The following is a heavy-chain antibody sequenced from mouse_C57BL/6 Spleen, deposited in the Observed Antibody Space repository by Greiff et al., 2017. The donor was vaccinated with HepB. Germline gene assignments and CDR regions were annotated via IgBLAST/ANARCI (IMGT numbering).Heavy chain of an antibody. V-gene: IGHV5-17*01. D-gene: IGHD2-5*01. Sequence: EVQLQESGGGLVKPGGSLKLSCAASGFTFSDYGMHWVRQAPEKGLEWVAYISSGSSTIYYADTVKGRFTISRDNAKNTLFLQMTSLRSEDTAMYYCARQSLPLWYFDVWGTGTTVTVSS. J-gene: IGHJ1*03. CDR1: GFTFSDYG. CDR3: ARQSLPLWYFDV. CDR2: ISSGSSTI.